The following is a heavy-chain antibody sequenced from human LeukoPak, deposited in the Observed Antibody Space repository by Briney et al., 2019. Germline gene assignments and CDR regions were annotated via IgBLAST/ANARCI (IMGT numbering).Heavy chain of an antibody. CDR3: ARIPYSGTWYWFDP. CDR2: IKQNGSKT. V-gene: IGHV3-7*03. D-gene: IGHD6-13*01. CDR1: GFIFNNYW. J-gene: IGHJ5*02. Sequence: GGSLRLSSAASGFIFNNYWLSWVRQAPGKGLEWVANIKQNGSKTYSTDSVKGRFTISRDDAKSSLYLQMNSLRAEDTAVYYCARIPYSGTWYWFDPWGQGILVTVSS.